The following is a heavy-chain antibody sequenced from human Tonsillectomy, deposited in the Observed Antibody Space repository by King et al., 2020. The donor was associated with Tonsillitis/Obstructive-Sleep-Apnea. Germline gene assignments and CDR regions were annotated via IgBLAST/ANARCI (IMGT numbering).Heavy chain of an antibody. V-gene: IGHV1-18*01. CDR1: GYTFPNYG. CDR3: ARDSMSHYYDSSDYYPFNY. CDR2: ISAHNGNT. J-gene: IGHJ4*02. D-gene: IGHD3-22*01. Sequence: VQLVESGAEVKKPGASVKVSCKASGYTFPNYGISWVRQAPGQGLEWMGWISAHNGNTNYAQKLQGRVTMTTDTSTSTAYMELRSLRSDDTAVYYCARDSMSHYYDSSDYYPFNYGGQGTLVTVSS.